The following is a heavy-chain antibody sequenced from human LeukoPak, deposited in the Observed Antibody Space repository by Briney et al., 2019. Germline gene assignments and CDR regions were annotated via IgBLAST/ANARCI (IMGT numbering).Heavy chain of an antibody. Sequence: GGSLRLSCAASGFTVSSNYMSWVRQAPGKGLEWVSVIYSGGSTYYADSVKGRFTISRDNSKNTLYLQMNSLRAEDTAVYYCARNGDGSGSYLGYYYYYMDVWGKGTTVTISS. J-gene: IGHJ6*03. D-gene: IGHD3-10*01. V-gene: IGHV3-66*01. CDR2: IYSGGST. CDR3: ARNGDGSGSYLGYYYYYMDV. CDR1: GFTVSSNY.